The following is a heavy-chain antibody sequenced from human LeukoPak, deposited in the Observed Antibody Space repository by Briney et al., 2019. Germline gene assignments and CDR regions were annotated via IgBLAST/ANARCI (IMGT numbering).Heavy chain of an antibody. Sequence: GGSLRLSCAASGFTFSSYWMHRVRQAPGKGLEWVSSISSSSSYIYYADSVKGRFTISRDNAKNSLYLQMNSLRAEDTAVYYCARDRVRVGATTGNVDYWGQGTLVTVSS. CDR1: GFTFSSYW. CDR3: ARDRVRVGATTGNVDY. J-gene: IGHJ4*02. D-gene: IGHD1-26*01. CDR2: ISSSSSYI. V-gene: IGHV3-21*01.